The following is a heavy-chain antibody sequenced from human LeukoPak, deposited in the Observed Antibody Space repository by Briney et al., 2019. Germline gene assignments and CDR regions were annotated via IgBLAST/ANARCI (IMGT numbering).Heavy chain of an antibody. V-gene: IGHV4-31*03. CDR3: ARHGPTLTVELEYYFDY. CDR1: GGSISSGGYY. CDR2: IYYSGST. D-gene: IGHD1-7*01. Sequence: PSETLSLTCTVSGGSISSGGYYWSWIRQHPGKGLEWIGYIYYSGSTYYNPSLKSRVTISVDTSKNQFSLKLSSVTAADTAVYYCARHGPTLTVELEYYFDYWGQGTLVTVSS. J-gene: IGHJ4*02.